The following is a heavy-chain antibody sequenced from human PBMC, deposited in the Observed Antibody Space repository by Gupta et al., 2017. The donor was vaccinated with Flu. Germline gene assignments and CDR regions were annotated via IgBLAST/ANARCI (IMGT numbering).Heavy chain of an antibody. J-gene: IGHJ5*02. V-gene: IGHV1-24*01. CDR1: GYTLPELS. CDR3: ATEGLGYCSGGSCYHHNWFDP. Sequence: QVQLVQSGAEVKKPGASVKVSCKVSGYTLPELSMHWVRQAPGNGLEWMGGFDPEDGETIYAQKFQGRVTMTEDTSTDTAYMELSSLRSEDTAVYYCATEGLGYCSGGSCYHHNWFDPWGQGTLVTVSS. CDR2: FDPEDGET. D-gene: IGHD2-15*01.